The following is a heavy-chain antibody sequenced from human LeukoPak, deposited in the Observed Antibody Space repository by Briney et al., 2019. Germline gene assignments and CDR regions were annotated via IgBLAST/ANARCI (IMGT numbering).Heavy chain of an antibody. J-gene: IGHJ3*02. V-gene: IGHV4-59*05. D-gene: IGHD3-3*01. Sequence: PSETLSLTCTVSGGSISSYYWSWIRQPAGKGLEWIGSIYYSGSTYYNPSLKSRVTISVDTSKNQFSLKLSSVTAADTAVYYCARHGTYDFWSGYYEDAFDIWGQGTMVTVSS. CDR1: GGSISSYY. CDR2: IYYSGST. CDR3: ARHGTYDFWSGYYEDAFDI.